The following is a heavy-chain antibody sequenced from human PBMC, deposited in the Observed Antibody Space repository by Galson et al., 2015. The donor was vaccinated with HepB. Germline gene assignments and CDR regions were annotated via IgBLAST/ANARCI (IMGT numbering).Heavy chain of an antibody. CDR2: INHSGST. Sequence: SETLSLTCAVYGGSFSGYYWSWIRQPPGKGLEWIGEINHSGSTNYNPSLKSRVTISVDTSKNQFSLKLSSVTAADTAVYYCARGPQYYYDSSGYLYKYYYYYYGMDVWGQGTTVTVSS. CDR3: ARGPQYYYDSSGYLYKYYYYYYGMDV. V-gene: IGHV4-34*01. D-gene: IGHD3-22*01. CDR1: GGSFSGYY. J-gene: IGHJ6*02.